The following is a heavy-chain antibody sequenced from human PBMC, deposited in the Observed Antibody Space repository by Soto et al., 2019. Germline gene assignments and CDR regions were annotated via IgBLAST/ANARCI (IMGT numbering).Heavy chain of an antibody. CDR3: AHIHYDSDSSGYYFAY. CDR2: IYWDDDK. J-gene: IGHJ4*02. V-gene: IGHV2-5*02. Sequence: QISLKESGPTLMKPTQTLTLTCTFSGFSLGTSGVGVGWIRQPPGQALEWLALIYWDDDKRYSPSLKNRLTITKDTSKSQVVLTMTNMDPVDTATYYCAHIHYDSDSSGYYFAYWGQGTLVTVSS. D-gene: IGHD3-22*01. CDR1: GFSLGTSGVG.